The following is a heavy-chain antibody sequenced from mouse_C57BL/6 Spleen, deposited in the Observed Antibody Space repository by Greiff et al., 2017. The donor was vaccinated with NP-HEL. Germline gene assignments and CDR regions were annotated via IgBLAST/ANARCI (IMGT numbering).Heavy chain of an antibody. D-gene: IGHD2-3*01. J-gene: IGHJ3*01. CDR3: ARSYGYYGAWFSY. CDR1: GYTFTSYW. V-gene: IGHV1-61*01. Sequence: QVQLQQPGAELVRPGYSVKLSCKASGYTFTSYWMDWVKQRPGQGLEWIGNIYPSDSETHYNQKFKDKATLTVDESSSTAYMQLRSLTSEDSAVYYCARSYGYYGAWFSYWGQGTLVTVSA. CDR2: IYPSDSET.